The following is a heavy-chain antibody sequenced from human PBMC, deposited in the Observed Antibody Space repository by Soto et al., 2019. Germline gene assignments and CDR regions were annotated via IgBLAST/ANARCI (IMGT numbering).Heavy chain of an antibody. CDR3: AKDRRRGSYRYDAFDM. CDR1: RLTFSSYG. Sequence: GGSLRLSCGASRLTFSSYGMHWVRQAPGKGLEWVALISYDESKKYYADSVKGRFTISRDNSKNTLYLQMDSLRAEDTAVYYCAKDRRRGSYRYDAFDMWGQGTMVTVSS. D-gene: IGHD3-16*02. V-gene: IGHV3-30*18. CDR2: ISYDESKK. J-gene: IGHJ3*02.